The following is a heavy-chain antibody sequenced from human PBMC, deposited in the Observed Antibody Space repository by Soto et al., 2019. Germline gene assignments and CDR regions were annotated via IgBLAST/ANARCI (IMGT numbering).Heavy chain of an antibody. CDR1: GGSFSGYY. V-gene: IGHV4-34*01. D-gene: IGHD3-16*02. Sequence: SETLSLTCAVYGGSFSGYYWSWIRQPPGKGLEWIGEINHSGSTNYNPSLKSRVTISVDTSKNQFSLKLSSVTAADTAVYYCARSGNYIWGSYRCDYWGQGTLVTVSS. CDR3: ARSGNYIWGSYRCDY. J-gene: IGHJ4*02. CDR2: INHSGST.